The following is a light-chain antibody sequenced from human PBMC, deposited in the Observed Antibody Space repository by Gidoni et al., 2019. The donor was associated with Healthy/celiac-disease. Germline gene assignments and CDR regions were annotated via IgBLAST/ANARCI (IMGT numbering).Light chain of an antibody. CDR1: QRGSSY. CDR3: QQRSNFLT. Sequence: EIVLTQSPATLSLSPGARATLSCRASQRGSSYLAWYQQKPGQAPRLLIYDASNRATGIPARFSGSGSGTDFTLTISSLEPEDFAVYYCQQRSNFLTFGGGTKVEIK. J-gene: IGKJ4*01. CDR2: DAS. V-gene: IGKV3-11*01.